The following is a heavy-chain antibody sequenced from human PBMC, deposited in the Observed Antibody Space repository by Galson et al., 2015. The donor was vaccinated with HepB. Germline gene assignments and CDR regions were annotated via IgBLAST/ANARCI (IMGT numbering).Heavy chain of an antibody. CDR3: AKSSTASKGRYYFDD. Sequence: SLRLSCAASGFTFSTYAMTWVRQAPGKGLEWVSSISGSGGSTYSADSVKGRFTISRDSSKNTMFLQMNSLRAEDTAVYYCAKSSTASKGRYYFDDWGQGILVTVSS. CDR2: ISGSGGST. CDR1: GFTFSTYA. D-gene: IGHD2-21*02. V-gene: IGHV3-23*01. J-gene: IGHJ4*02.